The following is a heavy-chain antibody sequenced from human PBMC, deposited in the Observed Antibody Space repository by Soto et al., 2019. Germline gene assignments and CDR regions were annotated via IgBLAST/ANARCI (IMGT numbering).Heavy chain of an antibody. CDR1: GGSISSYY. CDR3: ARDGFPYSGYDHYYYYYYMDV. V-gene: IGHV4-59*01. D-gene: IGHD5-12*01. J-gene: IGHJ6*03. Sequence: SETLSLTCTVSGGSISSYYWSWIRQPPGKGLEWIGYIYYSGSTNYNPSLKSRVTISVDTSKNQFSLKLSSVTAADTAVYYCARDGFPYSGYDHYYYYYYMDVWGKGTTVTVSS. CDR2: IYYSGST.